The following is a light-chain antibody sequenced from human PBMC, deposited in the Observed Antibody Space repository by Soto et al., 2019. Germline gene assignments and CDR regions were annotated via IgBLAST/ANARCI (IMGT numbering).Light chain of an antibody. V-gene: IGKV1-33*01. Sequence: DIQMTQSPSSLSASVGDRVTITCQASQAMRNYLNWYQQRPGKAPKLLIYGGSNLETGVPSRFSGRGSATVFTLTISSLQPEDIGTYYCQQYDVLPPTFGGGTKVDIK. CDR2: GGS. CDR3: QQYDVLPPT. CDR1: QAMRNY. J-gene: IGKJ4*01.